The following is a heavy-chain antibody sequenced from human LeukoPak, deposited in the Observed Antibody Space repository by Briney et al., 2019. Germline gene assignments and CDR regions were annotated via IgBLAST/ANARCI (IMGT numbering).Heavy chain of an antibody. CDR3: ARGRITIFGVVISTPQDY. D-gene: IGHD3-3*01. CDR2: LKQDGSEK. Sequence: AGGSRRPSCAPPGSTFVVFWWSWVRQAPGRGRGWVATLKQDGSEKYYVDSVKGRFTISRDNAKNSLYLQMNSLRAEDTAVYYCARGRITIFGVVISTPQDYWGQGTLVTVSS. CDR1: GSTFVVFW. V-gene: IGHV3-7*01. J-gene: IGHJ4*02.